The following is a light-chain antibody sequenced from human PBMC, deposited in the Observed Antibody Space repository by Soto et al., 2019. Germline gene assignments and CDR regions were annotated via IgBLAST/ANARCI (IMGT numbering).Light chain of an antibody. Sequence: EIVLTQSPGTLSLSPGERATLSCRASQSVSSSYLAWYQQKPGQAPRLLIYEASRRATGIPDRFSGSGSGTDFTLTISRLEPEDFAVYYCQQYGSSGTFGQGTKVEI. V-gene: IGKV3-20*01. CDR3: QQYGSSGT. J-gene: IGKJ1*01. CDR1: QSVSSSY. CDR2: EAS.